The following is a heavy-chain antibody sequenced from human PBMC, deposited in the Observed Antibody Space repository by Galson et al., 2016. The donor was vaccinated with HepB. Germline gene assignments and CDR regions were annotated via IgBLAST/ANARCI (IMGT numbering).Heavy chain of an antibody. J-gene: IGHJ5*02. CDR3: ARPKFEKQMAVGYDL. CDR2: IYPGDSDT. D-gene: IGHD1-26*01. Sequence: QSGAEVKKPGESLKISCKGSGYSFTNYWIGWVRQMPGKGLEWMGIIYPGDSDTIYNPSFRGQVTMSADNSMSTAYLQWASLRASDTAIYYCARPKFEKQMAVGYDLWGQGILVTVSS. CDR1: GYSFTNYW. V-gene: IGHV5-51*01.